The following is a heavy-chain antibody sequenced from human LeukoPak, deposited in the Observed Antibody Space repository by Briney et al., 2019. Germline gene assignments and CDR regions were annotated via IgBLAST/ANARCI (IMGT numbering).Heavy chain of an antibody. V-gene: IGHV1-69*13. CDR2: IIPIFGTA. Sequence: ASVKVSCKASGGTFSSYAISWVRQAPGQGLEWMGGIIPIFGTANYAQKFQGRVTITADESTSTAYMELSSLRSEDTAVYYCARVTLTLHAFDIWGQGTMVTVSS. CDR3: ARVTLTLHAFDI. J-gene: IGHJ3*02. CDR1: GGTFSSYA. D-gene: IGHD1-14*01.